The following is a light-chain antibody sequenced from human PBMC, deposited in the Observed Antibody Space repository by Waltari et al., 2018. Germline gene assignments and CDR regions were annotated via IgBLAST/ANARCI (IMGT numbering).Light chain of an antibody. Sequence: EIVLTQSPATLSLSPGEIATLSCRASQSVSNFLAWYQQEPGQAPRLLIYEASKRATGIPARFSGSGSWTDFTLTINSLEPEDFAVYYCQQRSNWPPLTFGGGTKVEIK. CDR3: QQRSNWPPLT. CDR1: QSVSNF. CDR2: EAS. V-gene: IGKV3-11*01. J-gene: IGKJ4*01.